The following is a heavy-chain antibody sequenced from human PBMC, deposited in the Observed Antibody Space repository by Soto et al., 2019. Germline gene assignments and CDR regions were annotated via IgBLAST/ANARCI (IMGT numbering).Heavy chain of an antibody. Sequence: PGGSLRLSCAASGFTFSDYYMSWIRQAPGKGLEWVSYISSSSSYTNYADSVKGRFTISRDNAKNSLYLQMNSLRAEDTAVYYCARGMFSSSRLPFDPWGQGTLVTVSS. D-gene: IGHD6-13*01. CDR2: ISSSSSYT. V-gene: IGHV3-11*05. CDR3: ARGMFSSSRLPFDP. J-gene: IGHJ5*02. CDR1: GFTFSDYY.